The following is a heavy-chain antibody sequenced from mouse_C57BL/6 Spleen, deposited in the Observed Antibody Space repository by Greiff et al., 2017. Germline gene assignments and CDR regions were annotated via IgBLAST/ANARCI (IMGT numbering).Heavy chain of an antibody. CDR3: ARGPVVVDYYAMDY. CDR1: GYTFTSYW. J-gene: IGHJ4*01. CDR2: IYPGSGST. V-gene: IGHV1-55*01. D-gene: IGHD1-1*01. Sequence: QVQLQQPGAELVKPGASVKMSCKASGYTFTSYWITWVKQRPGQGLEWIGDIYPGSGSTNYNEKFKSKATLTVDTSSSTAYMQLSSRTSEDSAVYYCARGPVVVDYYAMDYWGQGTSVTVSS.